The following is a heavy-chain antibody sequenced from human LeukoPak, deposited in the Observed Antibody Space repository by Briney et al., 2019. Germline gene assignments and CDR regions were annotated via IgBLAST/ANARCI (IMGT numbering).Heavy chain of an antibody. D-gene: IGHD4-23*01. Sequence: VASVKVSCKVSGYTLTELSMHWVRQAPGKGLEWMGGFDPEDGETIYAQKFQGRVTMTEDTSTDTAYMELSSLRSEDTAVYYCATGHGGNSDTFDYWGQGTLVTVSS. CDR2: FDPEDGET. J-gene: IGHJ4*02. CDR1: GYTLTELS. V-gene: IGHV1-24*01. CDR3: ATGHGGNSDTFDY.